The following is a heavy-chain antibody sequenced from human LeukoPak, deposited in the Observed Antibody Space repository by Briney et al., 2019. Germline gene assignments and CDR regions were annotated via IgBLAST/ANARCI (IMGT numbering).Heavy chain of an antibody. D-gene: IGHD4/OR15-4a*01. Sequence: GGSLRLSCAASGFTFSDYSMNWVRQAPGKGLEWVASISSSSPYIYYTDSVKGRFTISRDNAKNSLYLQMNSLRAEDTAVYYCARDAKYYYYMDVWGKGTTVTVSS. CDR3: ARDAKYYYYMDV. CDR2: ISSSSPYI. CDR1: GFTFSDYS. V-gene: IGHV3-21*01. J-gene: IGHJ6*03.